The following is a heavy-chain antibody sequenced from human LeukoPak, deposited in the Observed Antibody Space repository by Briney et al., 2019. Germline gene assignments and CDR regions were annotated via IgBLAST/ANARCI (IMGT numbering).Heavy chain of an antibody. CDR1: GGSICSGGYY. Sequence: SQTLSLTCTVSGGSICSGGYYWSWIRQHPGKGLEWIGYIYYSGSTYYNPSLKSRVTISVDTSKNQLSLKLSSVTAADTAVHYCARVAAGIGFFQHWGQGTLVAVSS. D-gene: IGHD6-13*01. V-gene: IGHV4-31*03. J-gene: IGHJ1*01. CDR3: ARVAAGIGFFQH. CDR2: IYYSGST.